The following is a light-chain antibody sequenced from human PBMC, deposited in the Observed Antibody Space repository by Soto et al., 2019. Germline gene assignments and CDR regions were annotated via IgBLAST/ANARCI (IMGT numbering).Light chain of an antibody. V-gene: IGLV2-14*01. CDR2: EVS. Sequence: QSVLTQPASVSGSPGQSITISCTGTSSDVGGYNYVSWYQQHPGKAPKLMIYEVSNRPSGVSNRFSRSKSGNTASLTISGLQAEDEADYYCSSYTSSSTPYVLGTGTKLTVL. CDR3: SSYTSSSTPYV. J-gene: IGLJ1*01. CDR1: SSDVGGYNY.